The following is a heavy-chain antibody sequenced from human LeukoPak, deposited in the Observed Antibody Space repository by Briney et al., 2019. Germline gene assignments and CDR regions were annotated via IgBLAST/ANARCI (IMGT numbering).Heavy chain of an antibody. CDR1: GGSISSSNW. V-gene: IGHV4-4*02. D-gene: IGHD3-10*01. J-gene: IGHJ4*02. CDR3: ARGMVRGVIPNPLGY. CDR2: IYHSGST. Sequence: SGTLSLTCAVFGGSISSSNWWSWVRQPPGKGLEWIGEIYHSGSTNYNPSLKSRVTISVDKSKNQFSLKLSSVTAADTAAYYCARGMVRGVIPNPLGYWGQGTLVTVSS.